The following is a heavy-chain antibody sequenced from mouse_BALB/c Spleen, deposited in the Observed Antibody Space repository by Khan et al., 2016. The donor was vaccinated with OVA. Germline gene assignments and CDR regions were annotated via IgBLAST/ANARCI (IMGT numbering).Heavy chain of an antibody. V-gene: IGHV2-9*02. Sequence: VQLQESGPGLVAPSQSLSITCTVSGFSLTSYGVHWVRQPPGKGLEWLGVIWAGGGTTYNSALMSRLSISKDNSKSQAFLKMNRLQTDDTAMYFCARLEDKWGQGTTLTVSS. D-gene: IGHD3-3*01. J-gene: IGHJ2*01. CDR1: GFSLTSYG. CDR2: IWAGGGT. CDR3: ARLEDK.